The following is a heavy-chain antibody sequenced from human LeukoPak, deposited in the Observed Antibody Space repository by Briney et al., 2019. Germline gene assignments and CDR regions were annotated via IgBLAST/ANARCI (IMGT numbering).Heavy chain of an antibody. D-gene: IGHD6-19*01. V-gene: IGHV3-23*01. CDR3: AKDSVYSSGWPTFDY. CDR1: GFIVSQNY. CDR2: ISGSGGST. J-gene: IGHJ4*02. Sequence: GGSLRLSCAASGFIVSQNYMSWVRQAPGKGLEWVSAISGSGGSTYYADSVKGRFTISRDNSKNTLYLQMNSLRAEDTAVYYCAKDSVYSSGWPTFDYWGQGTLVTVSS.